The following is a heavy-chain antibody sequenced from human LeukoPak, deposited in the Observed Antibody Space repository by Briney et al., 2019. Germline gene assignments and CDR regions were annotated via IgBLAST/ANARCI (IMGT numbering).Heavy chain of an antibody. CDR1: GYTFTSYG. Sequence: GASVRVSCKASGYTFTSYGISWVRQAPGQGLEWMGWISAYNGNTNYAQKLQGRVTMTTDTSTSTAYMELRSLRSDDTAVYYCARMLPSSSYSTTNWFDPWGQGTLVTVSS. D-gene: IGHD6-13*01. CDR2: ISAYNGNT. V-gene: IGHV1-18*01. J-gene: IGHJ5*02. CDR3: ARMLPSSSYSTTNWFDP.